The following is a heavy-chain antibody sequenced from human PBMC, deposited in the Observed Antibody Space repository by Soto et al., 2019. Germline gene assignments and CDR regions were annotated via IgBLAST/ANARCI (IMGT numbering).Heavy chain of an antibody. CDR3: ARVGVTRFYGMDV. CDR1: GYSISSGYY. D-gene: IGHD1-26*01. Sequence: SETLSLTCTVSGYSISSGYYWGWIRQPPGKGLEWIGGIYHSGSTYYNPSLKSRVTISVDTSKNQFSRKLSSVTAADTAVYYCARVGVTRFYGMDVWGKGTTVTVSS. CDR2: IYHSGST. J-gene: IGHJ6*04. V-gene: IGHV4-38-2*02.